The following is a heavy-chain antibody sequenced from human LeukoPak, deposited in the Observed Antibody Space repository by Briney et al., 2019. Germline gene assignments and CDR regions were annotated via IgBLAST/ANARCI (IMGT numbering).Heavy chain of an antibody. V-gene: IGHV3-48*02. Sequence: GPLLLSCAASGCTSSSYNMNWFRRPPATGRDWVSYISTSSGTINYADSVKGRFTISRDSAKNSLYLQMNSLRDEDTAVYFCARERPVGATPFDFWGQGTLVTVSS. J-gene: IGHJ4*02. CDR1: GCTSSSYN. CDR3: ARERPVGATPFDF. D-gene: IGHD1-26*01. CDR2: ISTSSGTI.